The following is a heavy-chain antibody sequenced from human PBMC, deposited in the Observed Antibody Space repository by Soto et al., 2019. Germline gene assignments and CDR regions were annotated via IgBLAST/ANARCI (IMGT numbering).Heavy chain of an antibody. Sequence: RRLSCAASGFTFSSYAMHWVRQAPGKGLEWVAVISYDGSNKYYADSVKGRFTISRDNSKNTLYLQMNSLRAEDTAVYYCARVVSSSWHWRGSGALDYWGQGTLVTVYS. V-gene: IGHV3-30-3*01. CDR1: GFTFSSYA. CDR2: ISYDGSNK. J-gene: IGHJ4*02. D-gene: IGHD6-13*01. CDR3: ARVVSSSWHWRGSGALDY.